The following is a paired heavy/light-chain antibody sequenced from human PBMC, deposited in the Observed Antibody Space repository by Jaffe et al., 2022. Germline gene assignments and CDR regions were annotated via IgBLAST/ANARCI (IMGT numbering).Light chain of an antibody. CDR1: SSNIGSNT. Sequence: QSVLTQPPSASGTPGQRVTISCSGSSSNIGSNTVNWYQQLPGTAPKLLIYSNNQRPSGVPDRFSGSKSGTSASLAISGLQSEDEADYYCAAWDDSLNGPLYVFGTGTKVTVL. CDR3: AAWDDSLNGPLYV. V-gene: IGLV1-44*01. J-gene: IGLJ1*01. CDR2: SNN.
Heavy chain of an antibody. D-gene: IGHD6-13*01. CDR3: ALGLDSSSWYGVWFDP. CDR2: IYWDDDK. J-gene: IGHJ5*02. V-gene: IGHV2-5*02. Sequence: QITLKESGPTLVKPTQTLTLTCTFSGFSLSTSGVGVGWIRQPPGKALEWLALIYWDDDKRYSPSLKSRLTITKDTSKNQVVLTMTNMDPVDTATYYCALGLDSSSWYGVWFDPWGQGTLVTVSS. CDR1: GFSLSTSGVG.